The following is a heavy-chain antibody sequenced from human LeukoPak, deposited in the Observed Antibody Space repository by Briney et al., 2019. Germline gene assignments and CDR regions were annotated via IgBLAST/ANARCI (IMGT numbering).Heavy chain of an antibody. CDR2: ISYNGSNK. CDR1: GFTFSSYT. J-gene: IGHJ3*02. Sequence: PGGSLRLSCAASGFTFSSYTMHWVRQAPGKGLEWVTFISYNGSNKYYADSVQGRFTISRDNSKNTLFLQMNSLRADDTAVYHCAKDPNGDYVGAFDMWGQGTMVTVSS. D-gene: IGHD4-17*01. V-gene: IGHV3-30-3*01. CDR3: AKDPNGDYVGAFDM.